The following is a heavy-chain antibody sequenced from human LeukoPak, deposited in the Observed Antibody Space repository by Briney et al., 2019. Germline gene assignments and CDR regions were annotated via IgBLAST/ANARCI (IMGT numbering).Heavy chain of an antibody. J-gene: IGHJ1*01. CDR1: GDFLSSNTYY. CDR2: IYYSGST. Sequence: SETLSLTCTVSGDFLSSNTYYWGWIRQPPGKGLGWLGSIYYSGSTYYNPSLKSRVTMSVDTSKRQFSLRLSSVTAADTAVYYCARHSSRRAEYLQRWGQGALVSVSS. V-gene: IGHV4-39*01. CDR3: ARHSSRRAEYLQR.